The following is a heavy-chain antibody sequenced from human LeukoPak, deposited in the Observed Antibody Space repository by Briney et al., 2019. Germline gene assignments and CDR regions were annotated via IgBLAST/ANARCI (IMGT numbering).Heavy chain of an antibody. J-gene: IGHJ6*02. V-gene: IGHV4-59*01. CDR1: GGSISNYY. Sequence: PSETLSLTCTVSGGSISNYYWSWIRQPPGKGLEWIGYIYYSGSTNYNPSLKSRVTISVDTSKSHFSLKPSSVTAADTAVYYCARLYGGNSYYYGMDVWGQGTTVTVSS. D-gene: IGHD4-23*01. CDR3: ARLYGGNSYYYGMDV. CDR2: IYYSGST.